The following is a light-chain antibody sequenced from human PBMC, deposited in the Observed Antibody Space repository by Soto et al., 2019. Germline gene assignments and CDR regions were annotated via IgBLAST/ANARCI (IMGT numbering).Light chain of an antibody. V-gene: IGKV4-1*01. CDR3: QQYFSTPRT. CDR2: WAS. Sequence: DIVMTQSPDSLAVSLGERATINCKSSKSVLYSSKNKNYLAWYQQKPGQPPKLLIYWASTRESGVPDRFSGSGSGTDFTLSISCLQAEVVAVYYWQQYFSTPRTFGQVTQVEI. CDR1: KSVLYSSKNKNY. J-gene: IGKJ1*01.